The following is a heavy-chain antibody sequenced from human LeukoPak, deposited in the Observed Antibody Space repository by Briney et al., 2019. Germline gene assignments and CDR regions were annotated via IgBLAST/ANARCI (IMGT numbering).Heavy chain of an antibody. V-gene: IGHV3-23*01. CDR3: AKPASGSYYYFDY. CDR1: GFTFDDYA. D-gene: IGHD1-26*01. J-gene: IGHJ4*02. CDR2: ISGIGGST. Sequence: GRSLRLSCAASGFTFDDYAMHWVRQAPGKGLEWVSAISGIGGSTYYADSVKGRFTISRDNSKNTLYLQMNSLRAEDTAVYYCAKPASGSYYYFDYWGQGTLVTVSS.